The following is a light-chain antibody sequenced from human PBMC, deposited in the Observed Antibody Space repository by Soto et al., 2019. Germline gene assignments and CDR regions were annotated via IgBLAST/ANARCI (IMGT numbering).Light chain of an antibody. CDR3: QQYGSSSRT. Sequence: EIVMTQSPATLSVSPGERATLSCRASQSVSSNLAWYQQKPGQAPRLLIYSASSRATGIPDRFSGSGSGTDFTLTISRLEPEDFGVYYCQQYGSSSRTFGQGTKVDIK. CDR1: QSVSSN. V-gene: IGKV3-20*01. CDR2: SAS. J-gene: IGKJ1*01.